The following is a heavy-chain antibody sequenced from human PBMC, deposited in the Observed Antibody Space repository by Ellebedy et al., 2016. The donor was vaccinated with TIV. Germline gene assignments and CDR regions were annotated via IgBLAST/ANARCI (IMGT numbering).Heavy chain of an antibody. V-gene: IGHV3-74*01. CDR2: IESDGSGT. CDR1: GLTLSAYW. CDR3: ARDLYYYDSSGYIRNEYFQH. D-gene: IGHD3-22*01. Sequence: PGGSLRLSCAGSGLTLSAYWMHWVRQAPGKGLIWVSRIESDGSGTSYADSVKGRFTISRDNAKNSLYLQMNSLRAEDTAVYYCARDLYYYDSSGYIRNEYFQHWGQGTLVTVSS. J-gene: IGHJ1*01.